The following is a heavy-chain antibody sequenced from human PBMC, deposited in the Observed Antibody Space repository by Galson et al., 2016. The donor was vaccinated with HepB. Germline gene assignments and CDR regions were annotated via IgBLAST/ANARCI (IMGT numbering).Heavy chain of an antibody. D-gene: IGHD5-18*01. Sequence: SLRLSCAASGFTSSHYNMHWVRQPPGKGLEWVAVISFDGNNKYYADSVKGRITISSDNSKNTMYLQMNSLRGEDTAVYYCARGLSYNYGDFDYWGQGTLVTVSS. CDR1: GFTSSHYN. J-gene: IGHJ4*02. V-gene: IGHV3-30-3*01. CDR2: ISFDGNNK. CDR3: ARGLSYNYGDFDY.